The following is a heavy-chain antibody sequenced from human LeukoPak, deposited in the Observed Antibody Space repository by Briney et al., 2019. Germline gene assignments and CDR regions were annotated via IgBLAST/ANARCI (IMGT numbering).Heavy chain of an antibody. D-gene: IGHD3-9*01. CDR1: GFTFSSYG. CDR2: ISYDGSNK. J-gene: IGHJ4*02. V-gene: IGHV3-30*18. Sequence: PGGSLRLSCAASGFTFSSYGMHWVRQAPGKGLECLAVISYDGSNKYYADSVKGRFTISRDNSKNTLYLQMNSLRAEDTAVYYCAKDLGPYDILTGCDYWGQGTLVTVSS. CDR3: AKDLGPYDILTGCDY.